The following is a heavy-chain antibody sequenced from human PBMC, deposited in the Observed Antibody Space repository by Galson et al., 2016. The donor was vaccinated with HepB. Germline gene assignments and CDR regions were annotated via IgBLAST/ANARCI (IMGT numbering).Heavy chain of an antibody. J-gene: IGHJ4*02. CDR1: GFTFSTYW. V-gene: IGHV3-7*01. CDR3: ASSQRGWSFDY. CDR2: IKQDGTEK. D-gene: IGHD6-19*01. Sequence: SLRLSCAASGFTFSTYWMSWVRQAPGKGLEWVANIKQDGTEKYYVDSVKGRFTISRDNARDSLYLQMNSLRAEETSVYYCASSQRGWSFDYWGQGTLVTVSS.